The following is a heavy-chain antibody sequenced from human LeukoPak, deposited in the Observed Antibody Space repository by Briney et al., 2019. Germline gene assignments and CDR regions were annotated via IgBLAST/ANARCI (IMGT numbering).Heavy chain of an antibody. CDR2: SRNKAKSYTT. V-gene: IGHV3-72*01. Sequence: GGSLRLSCAASGFTFSSYAMSWVRQAPGKGLEWVGRSRNKAKSYTTEYAASVKGRFTISRDDSQNSLYLQMNSLKTEDTAVYYCVRVGSVAGSDYLDYWGQGTLVTVSS. CDR1: GFTFSSYA. CDR3: VRVGSVAGSDYLDY. J-gene: IGHJ4*02. D-gene: IGHD6-19*01.